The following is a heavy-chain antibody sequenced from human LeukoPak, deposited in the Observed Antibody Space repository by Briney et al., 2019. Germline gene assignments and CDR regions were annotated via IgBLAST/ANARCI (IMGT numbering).Heavy chain of an antibody. V-gene: IGHV1-69*05. Sequence: SVKVSCKGSRGTFSSYAISWVRQAPGQGLEWMGRIIPIFGTANYAQKFQGRVTITTDESTSTAYMELSSLRSEDTALYYCARDLYDSSGYPFDYWGQGTLVTVSS. CDR2: IIPIFGTA. D-gene: IGHD3-22*01. CDR3: ARDLYDSSGYPFDY. J-gene: IGHJ4*02. CDR1: RGTFSSYA.